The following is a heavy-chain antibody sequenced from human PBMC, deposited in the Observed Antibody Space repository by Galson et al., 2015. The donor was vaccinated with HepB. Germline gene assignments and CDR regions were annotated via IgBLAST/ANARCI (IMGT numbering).Heavy chain of an antibody. CDR3: ARRGIVGAAFNYYYGMDV. D-gene: IGHD1-26*01. V-gene: IGHV5-10-1*01. J-gene: IGHJ6*02. Sequence: QSGAEVKKPGESLRISCTGSGFTFTNYWISWVRQMPGKGLEWMGMIDPSDSYTNYNPSFRGHVTISADKSISTAHLHWSSLEASDTAIYYCARRGIVGAAFNYYYGMDVWGQGTTVTVSS. CDR2: IDPSDSYT. CDR1: GFTFTNYW.